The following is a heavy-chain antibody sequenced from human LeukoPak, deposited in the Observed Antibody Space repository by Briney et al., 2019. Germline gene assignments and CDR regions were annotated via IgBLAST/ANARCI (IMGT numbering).Heavy chain of an antibody. CDR1: GYTFSNYY. CDR2: INPVGGST. Sequence: ASVKVSCKASGYTFSNYYMKWVRQAPGQGLEWMGIINPVGGSTSYAQKFQGRVTMTRDTSTSTVYMELSSLRYEDTAVYYCARGYSYDSVLDYWDQGTLVTVSS. J-gene: IGHJ4*02. V-gene: IGHV1-46*01. D-gene: IGHD5-18*01. CDR3: ARGYSYDSVLDY.